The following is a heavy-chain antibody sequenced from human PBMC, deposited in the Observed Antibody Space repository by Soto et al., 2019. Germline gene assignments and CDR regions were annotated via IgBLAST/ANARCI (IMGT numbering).Heavy chain of an antibody. J-gene: IGHJ6*02. V-gene: IGHV3-33*01. D-gene: IGHD2-2*01. CDR2: IGHDGSYT. CDR1: GFTFSSYG. Sequence: QVQLVESGGGVVQPGRSLRLSCAASGFTFSSYGMHWVRQAPGTGLEWVAVIGHDGSYTYYAESVKGRLNISRDNYTNTVYLQMSSPRAEYTAMYYCARDISSSTSCMLPVCYNVDGIDVWGQGTPVTVSS. CDR3: ARDISSSTSCMLPVCYNVDGIDV.